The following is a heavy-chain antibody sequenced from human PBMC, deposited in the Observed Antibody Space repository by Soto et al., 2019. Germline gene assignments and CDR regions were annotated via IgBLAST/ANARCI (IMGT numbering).Heavy chain of an antibody. J-gene: IGHJ4*02. CDR3: ARSGQNDYGDFFDY. CDR2: IGTAGDT. D-gene: IGHD4-17*01. V-gene: IGHV3-13*04. Sequence: PGGSLRLSCAASGFTFSSYDMHWVRQATGKGLEWVSAIGTAGDTYYPGSVKGRFTISRENAKNSLYLQMNSLRAGDTAVYYCARSGQNDYGDFFDYWGQGTLVTVSS. CDR1: GFTFSSYD.